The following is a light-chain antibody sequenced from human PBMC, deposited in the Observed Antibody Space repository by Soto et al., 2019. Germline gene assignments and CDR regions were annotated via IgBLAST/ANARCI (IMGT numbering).Light chain of an antibody. CDR3: QQRNDWQVT. J-gene: IGKJ5*01. V-gene: IGKV3-11*01. CDR1: QSVNIY. CDR2: DVS. Sequence: EIVLTQSPGTLSLSPGEIATLSCMASQSVNIYLAWYQQKPGQAPRLLIYDVSNRATGIPARFSGSGSGTDFTLTISSLEPGDFAVYYCQQRNDWQVTFGQGTRLEIK.